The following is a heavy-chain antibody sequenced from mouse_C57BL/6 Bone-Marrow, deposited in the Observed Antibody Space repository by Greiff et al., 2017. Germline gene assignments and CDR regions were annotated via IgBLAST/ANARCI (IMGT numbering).Heavy chain of an antibody. J-gene: IGHJ3*01. Sequence: VQLQESGAELVKPGASVKLSCKASGYTFTSYWMHWVKQRPGQGLEWIGMIHPNSGSTNYNEKFKSKDTLTVDKSSSTAYMQLSSQTSEDCAVYCCARGSDYFFGSLPWFAEWSQGTLVTVCA. CDR3: ARGSDYFFGSLPWFAE. CDR1: GYTFTSYW. D-gene: IGHD1-1*01. V-gene: IGHV1-64*01. CDR2: IHPNSGST.